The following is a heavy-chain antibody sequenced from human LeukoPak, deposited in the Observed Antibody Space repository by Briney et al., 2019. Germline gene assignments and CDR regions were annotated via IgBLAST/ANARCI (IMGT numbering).Heavy chain of an antibody. CDR3: ARPIWGGYDSAIFDY. V-gene: IGHV3-48*04. J-gene: IGHJ4*02. CDR2: ISSSSSTI. D-gene: IGHD5-12*01. Sequence: QAGGSLRLSCAASGFTFSNYAMTWVRQAPGKGLEWVSYISSSSSTIYYADSVKGRFTISRDNAKNSLYLQMNSLRAEDTAVYYCARPIWGGYDSAIFDYWGQGTLVTVSS. CDR1: GFTFSNYA.